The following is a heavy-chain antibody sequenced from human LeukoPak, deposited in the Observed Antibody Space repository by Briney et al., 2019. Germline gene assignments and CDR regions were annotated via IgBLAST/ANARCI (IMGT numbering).Heavy chain of an antibody. V-gene: IGHV3-21*01. D-gene: IGHD6-13*01. CDR3: ARDGGSSWYEYYYYYGMDV. CDR1: GFTFSSYS. J-gene: IGHJ6*02. CDR2: ISSSSSYI. Sequence: GGPLRLSCAASGFTFSSYSMNWVRQAPGKGLEWVSSISSSSSYIYYADSVKGRFTISRDNAKNSLYLQMNSLRAEDTAVYYCARDGGSSWYEYYYYYGMDVWGQGTTVTVSS.